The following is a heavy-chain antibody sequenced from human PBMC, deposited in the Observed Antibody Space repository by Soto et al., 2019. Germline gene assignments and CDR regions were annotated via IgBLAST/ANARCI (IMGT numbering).Heavy chain of an antibody. CDR3: ARGVDYTWEMNRHYYFDD. J-gene: IGHJ4*02. D-gene: IGHD3-16*01. CDR2: ISYSGTT. Sequence: QVQLQESGPGLVKPSETLSLTCTFSGDSISSSNYYLGWIRQSPGKGLEWIGSISYSGTTYYNPSLRSRVTVSVDTSKSQFCLKVSSATATDTAVYFCARGVDYTWEMNRHYYFDDWGQGTLATVSS. V-gene: IGHV4-39*01. CDR1: GDSISSSNYY.